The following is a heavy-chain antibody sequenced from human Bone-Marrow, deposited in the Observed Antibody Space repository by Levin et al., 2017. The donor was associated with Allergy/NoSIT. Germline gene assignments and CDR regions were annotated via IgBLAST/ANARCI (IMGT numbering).Heavy chain of an antibody. CDR2: IIPIFGSG. V-gene: IGHV1-69*06. CDR3: AREIHVSSGDYYFDS. Sequence: PGASVKVSCKASGATLNSFPLSWVRRAPGQGLEWMGGIIPIFGSGNYAQKFQGRVTITADKSTSTAYLELSSLRSEDTAVYYCAREIHVSSGDYYFDSWGQGTLVTVSS. CDR1: GATLNSFP. D-gene: IGHD3-10*01. J-gene: IGHJ4*02.